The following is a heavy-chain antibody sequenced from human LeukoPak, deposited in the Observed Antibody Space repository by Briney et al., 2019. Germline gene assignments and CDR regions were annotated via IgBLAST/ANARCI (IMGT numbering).Heavy chain of an antibody. Sequence: KESGPTLVKPTQTLTLTCTFSGFSLSTSGVGVGWIRQPPGKALEWLAVIYWDDDKSYSPSLKSRLTITKDTSKNQVVLTMTNMDPVDTATYYCAHADYGDLIEYHFDYWGQGTLVTVSS. CDR3: AHADYGDLIEYHFDY. V-gene: IGHV2-5*02. J-gene: IGHJ4*02. CDR1: GFSLSTSGVG. D-gene: IGHD4-17*01. CDR2: IYWDDDK.